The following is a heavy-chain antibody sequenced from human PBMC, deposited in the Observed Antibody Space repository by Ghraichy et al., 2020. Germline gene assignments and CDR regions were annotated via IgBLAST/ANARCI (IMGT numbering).Heavy chain of an antibody. J-gene: IGHJ6*03. CDR2: ISGSGGST. Sequence: GGSLRLSCAASGFTFSSYAMSWVRQAPGKGLEWVSAISGSGGSTYYADSVKGRFTISRDNSKNTLYLQMNSLRAEDTAVYYCAKGRLVVKDYDFWSGKWNDYYYYYMDVWGKGTTVTVSS. V-gene: IGHV3-23*01. CDR1: GFTFSSYA. D-gene: IGHD3-3*01. CDR3: AKGRLVVKDYDFWSGKWNDYYYYYMDV.